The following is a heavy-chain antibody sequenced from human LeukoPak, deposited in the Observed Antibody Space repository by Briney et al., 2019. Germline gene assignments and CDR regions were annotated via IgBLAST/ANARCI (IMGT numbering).Heavy chain of an antibody. J-gene: IGHJ5*02. Sequence: GGSLRLSCAASGFTFSSYWMSWVRQAPGKGLEWVANIKQDGSEKYYVDSVKGRFTIPRDNAKNSLYLQMNSLRAEDTAVYYCARDVIAVAGSPKFDPWGQGTLVTVSS. CDR3: ARDVIAVAGSPKFDP. CDR1: GFTFSSYW. V-gene: IGHV3-7*01. CDR2: IKQDGSEK. D-gene: IGHD6-19*01.